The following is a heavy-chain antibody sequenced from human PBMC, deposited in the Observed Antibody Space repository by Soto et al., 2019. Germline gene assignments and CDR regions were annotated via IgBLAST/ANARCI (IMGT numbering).Heavy chain of an antibody. CDR3: ARQLVRDDFYYYYHMDV. CDR1: VGTFSNST. J-gene: IGHJ6*03. D-gene: IGHD6-19*01. V-gene: IGHV1-69*02. Sequence: QVQLVQSGAEVKKPGSSVKVSCKAAVGTFSNSTINWVRQAPGQGLEWMGRIIPILDITNHAQRFQGRVTITADKSTTTAYMELSSLRSEDTAVYYCARQLVRDDFYYYYHMDVWGTGTTVTVSS. CDR2: IIPILDIT.